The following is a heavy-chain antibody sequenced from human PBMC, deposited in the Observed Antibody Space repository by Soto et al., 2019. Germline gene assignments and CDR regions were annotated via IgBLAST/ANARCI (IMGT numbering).Heavy chain of an antibody. V-gene: IGHV1-8*01. CDR2: MNPNSGNT. J-gene: IGHJ5*02. CDR1: GYTFTSYD. CDR3: ARELYSSVRFDP. D-gene: IGHD6-25*01. Sequence: QVQLVQSGAEVKKPGASVKVSCKASGYTFTSYDINWVRQATGQGLEWMGWMNPNSGNTGYAQKFQGRVTMTRNTSIITAYMELSSLRSEDTAVYYSARELYSSVRFDPWGQGTLVTVSS.